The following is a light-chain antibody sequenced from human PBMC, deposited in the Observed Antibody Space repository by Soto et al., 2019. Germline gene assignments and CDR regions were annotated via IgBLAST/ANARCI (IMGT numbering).Light chain of an antibody. CDR2: EVS. CDR1: SGDVGGYKF. CDR3: GSYTGNIYG. V-gene: IGLV2-14*01. J-gene: IGLJ1*01. Sequence: QSALTQPASVSVSPGQSITIYCTGTSGDVGGYKFVSWYQQHPGKAPKLMIYEVSNRPSGLSSRFSGSKSGNTASLTISGLQVEDEAEYFCGSYTGNIYGFGNGTKLTVL.